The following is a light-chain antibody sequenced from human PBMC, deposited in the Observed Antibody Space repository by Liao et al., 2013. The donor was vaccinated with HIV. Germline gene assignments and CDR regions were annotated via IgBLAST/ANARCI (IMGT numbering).Light chain of an antibody. V-gene: IGLV3-21*01. Sequence: SYELTQPPSVSVAPGKTARITCGGTNIEVKVCTGTSRSQARPLVLVIYYDSDRPSGIPERFSGSNSGDTATLSISGTQAIDEADYYCQAWDFNTNYVFGAGTKVSV. J-gene: IGLJ1*01. CDR1: NIEVKV. CDR2: YDS. CDR3: QAWDFNTNYV.